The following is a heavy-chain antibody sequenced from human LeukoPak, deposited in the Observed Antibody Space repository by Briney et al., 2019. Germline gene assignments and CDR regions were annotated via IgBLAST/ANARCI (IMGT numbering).Heavy chain of an antibody. D-gene: IGHD6-13*01. CDR1: GFIFNSFA. V-gene: IGHV3-23*01. J-gene: IGHJ4*02. Sequence: PGGSLRLSCAASGFIFNSFAMSWVRQAPGKELEWVSTFSGSGSRTSYADSVKGRFTISRDNSKNTLYLQMNSLRAEDTAVYYCAKTRPLDSSSWSHGDYWGQGTLVTVSS. CDR3: AKTRPLDSSSWSHGDY. CDR2: FSGSGSRT.